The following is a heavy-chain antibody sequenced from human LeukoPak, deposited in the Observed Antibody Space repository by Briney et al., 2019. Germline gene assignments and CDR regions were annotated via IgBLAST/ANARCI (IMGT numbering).Heavy chain of an antibody. CDR3: ATVVLYSGYYFDY. D-gene: IGHD5-12*01. CDR1: GYTLTELS. J-gene: IGHJ4*02. Sequence: GASVRVSCKVSGYTLTELSMHWVRQAPGKGLEWMGGFDPEDGATIYAQKFQGRVTMTEDTSTDTAYMELSSLRSEDTAVYYCATVVLYSGYYFDYWGQGTLVTVSS. V-gene: IGHV1-24*01. CDR2: FDPEDGAT.